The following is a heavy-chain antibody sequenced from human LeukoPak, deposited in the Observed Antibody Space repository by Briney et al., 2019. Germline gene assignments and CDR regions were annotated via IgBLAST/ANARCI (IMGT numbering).Heavy chain of an antibody. Sequence: GGSLRLSCAASGFTFSTYWMHWVRQAPGKGLGWVSRINTDGSSTYYADSVKGRFTISRDNAKNTLYLQMNSLRAEDTAVYYCARESYCSGGSCYSGRAFDIWGQGTMVTVSS. CDR2: INTDGSST. D-gene: IGHD2-15*01. J-gene: IGHJ3*02. CDR3: ARESYCSGGSCYSGRAFDI. V-gene: IGHV3-74*01. CDR1: GFTFSTYW.